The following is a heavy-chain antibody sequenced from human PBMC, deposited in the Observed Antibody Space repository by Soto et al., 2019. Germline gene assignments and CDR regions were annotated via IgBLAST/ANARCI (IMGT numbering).Heavy chain of an antibody. CDR2: IYYSGST. CDR1: GGSISSYY. V-gene: IGHV4-59*01. Sequence: SETLSLTCTVSGGSISSYYWSWIRQPPGKGLEWIGYIYYSGSTNYNPSLKSRVTISVDTSKNQFSLKLSSVTAADTAVYYCARMYYYDSSGYYNVPNWFDPWGQGALVTVSS. CDR3: ARMYYYDSSGYYNVPNWFDP. D-gene: IGHD3-22*01. J-gene: IGHJ5*02.